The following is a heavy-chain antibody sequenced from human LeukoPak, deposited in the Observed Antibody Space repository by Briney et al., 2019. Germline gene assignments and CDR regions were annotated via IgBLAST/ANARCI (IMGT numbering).Heavy chain of an antibody. CDR1: GFTFSSYA. D-gene: IGHD6-19*01. J-gene: IGHJ3*02. CDR3: AKDGAIAVADDAFDI. CDR2: ISGSGGST. Sequence: GGSPRLSCAASGFTFSSYAMSWVRQAPGKGLEWVSAISGSGGSTYYADSVKGRFTISRDNSKNTLYPQMNSLRAEDTAVYYCAKDGAIAVADDAFDIWGQGTMVTVSS. V-gene: IGHV3-23*01.